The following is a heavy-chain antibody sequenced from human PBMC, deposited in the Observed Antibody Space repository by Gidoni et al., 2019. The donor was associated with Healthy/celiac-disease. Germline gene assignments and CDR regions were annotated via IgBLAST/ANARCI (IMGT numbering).Heavy chain of an antibody. CDR2: ISAYNGNT. D-gene: IGHD2-15*01. CDR3: ARVFPPLGYCSGGSCYEDY. V-gene: IGHV1-18*04. J-gene: IGHJ4*02. Sequence: QVQLVQSGAEVKKPGASVKVSCKASGYTFTSYGISWVRQAPGQGLEWMGWISAYNGNTNYAQKLQGRVTMTTDTSTSTAYMELRSLRSDDTAVYYCARVFPPLGYCSGGSCYEDYWGQGTLVTVSS. CDR1: GYTFTSYG.